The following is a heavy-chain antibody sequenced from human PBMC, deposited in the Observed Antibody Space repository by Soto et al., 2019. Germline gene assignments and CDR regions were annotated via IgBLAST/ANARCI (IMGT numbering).Heavy chain of an antibody. CDR3: ARDLWGYCGTDCYPLDV. J-gene: IGHJ6*02. CDR1: GGSISRYY. D-gene: IGHD2-21*02. V-gene: IGHV4-59*01. CDR2: MYNTGST. Sequence: QVQLQESGPGLVKPSETLSLTCTVSGGSISRYYWSWIRQPPGKGLEWMGYMYNTGSTVYNPSFKSRVTISVDTSKNQFSLKLNSVNAADTAVYYCARDLWGYCGTDCYPLDVWGQGTTVTVSS.